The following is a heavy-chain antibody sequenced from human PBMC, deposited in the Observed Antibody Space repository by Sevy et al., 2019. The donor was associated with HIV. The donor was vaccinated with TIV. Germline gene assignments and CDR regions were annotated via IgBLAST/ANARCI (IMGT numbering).Heavy chain of an antibody. J-gene: IGHJ4*02. CDR3: ARSDSSGYYWGFDY. CDR1: GYTFTGYY. Sequence: ASVKDSCKASGYTFTGYYMHWVRQAPGQGLEWMGWINPNSGGTNYAQKFQGRVTMTRDTSISTAYMELSRLRSDDTAVYYCARSDSSGYYWGFDYWGQGTLVTVSS. V-gene: IGHV1-2*02. D-gene: IGHD3-22*01. CDR2: INPNSGGT.